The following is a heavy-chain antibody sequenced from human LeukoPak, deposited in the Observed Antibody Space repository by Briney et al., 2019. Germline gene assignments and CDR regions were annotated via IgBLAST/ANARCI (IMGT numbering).Heavy chain of an antibody. D-gene: IGHD3-10*01. CDR3: TTGIRGD. V-gene: IGHV3-15*04. CDR2: IASKTDGGAT. CDR1: GFTFSSYS. Sequence: GGSLRLSCAASGFTFSSYSMNWVRQAPGEGLDWVGRIASKTDGGATDYAAPVKGRFTISRDDSKNTLNLQMNSLKTEDTAVYYCTTGIRGDWGQGTLVTVSS. J-gene: IGHJ4*02.